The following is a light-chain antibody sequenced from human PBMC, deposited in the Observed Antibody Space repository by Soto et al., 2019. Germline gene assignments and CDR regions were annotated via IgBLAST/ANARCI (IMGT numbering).Light chain of an antibody. V-gene: IGKV3-20*01. J-gene: IGKJ1*01. CDR3: HKYGSSPAK. CDR2: GAS. CDR1: QSVSSSF. Sequence: IVLTHSPGTLSLAPGEIATLSCRASQSVSSSFLAWYQQKPGQAPRLLIYGASSRATGIPDRFSGSGSGTDFTLTISRLEPEDFAVYYCHKYGSSPAKFGQGNKGDIK.